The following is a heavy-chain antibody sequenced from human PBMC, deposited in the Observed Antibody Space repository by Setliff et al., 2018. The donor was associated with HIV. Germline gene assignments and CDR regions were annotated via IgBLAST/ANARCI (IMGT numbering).Heavy chain of an antibody. CDR1: GGSFSNFF. CDR3: ARRGRFMGWFDP. Sequence: SETLSLTCTVSGGSFSNFFWNWTRQPPGKGLEWIGYINSSGTTNYNPSLKSRVNISIDPSKNHFTLRLSSVTVADTAVYYCARRGRFMGWFDPWGQGSLVTVSS. J-gene: IGHJ5*02. CDR2: INSSGTT. D-gene: IGHD3-3*01. V-gene: IGHV4-4*09.